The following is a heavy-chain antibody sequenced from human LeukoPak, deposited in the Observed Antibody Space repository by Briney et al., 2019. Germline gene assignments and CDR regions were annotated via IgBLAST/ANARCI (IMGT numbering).Heavy chain of an antibody. J-gene: IGHJ4*02. V-gene: IGHV3-9*01. Sequence: GGSLSLSCAVSGFTFDNYAMHWVRQAPGKGLEWLSIISWNSGYIGYADSVKGLFTISRDNAKKSLDLQMNSLRAEDTAFYYCAKVRGTYSSGYFFDYWGQGTLVTVSS. CDR2: ISWNSGYI. D-gene: IGHD6-19*01. CDR1: GFTFDNYA. CDR3: AKVRGTYSSGYFFDY.